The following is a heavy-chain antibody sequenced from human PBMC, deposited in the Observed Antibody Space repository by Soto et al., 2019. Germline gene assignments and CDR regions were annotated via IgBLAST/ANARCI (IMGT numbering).Heavy chain of an antibody. CDR2: ISYDGSNK. Sequence: GGSLRLSCAASGFTFSSYGMHWVRQAPGKGLEWVAVISYDGSNKYYADSVKGRFTISRDNSKNTLYLQMNSLRAEDTDVYYYAKANTKEKYDFWSGYRPNYYYYGMDVWGQGTTVTVSS. J-gene: IGHJ6*02. CDR1: GFTFSSYG. D-gene: IGHD3-3*01. V-gene: IGHV3-30*18. CDR3: AKANTKEKYDFWSGYRPNYYYYGMDV.